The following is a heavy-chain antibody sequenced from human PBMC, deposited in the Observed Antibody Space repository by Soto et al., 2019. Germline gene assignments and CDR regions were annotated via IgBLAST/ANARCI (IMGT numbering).Heavy chain of an antibody. J-gene: IGHJ4*02. CDR1: GGTFSSYA. V-gene: IGHV1-69*13. Sequence: SVKVSCKASGGTFSSYAISWVRQAPGQGLEWMGGIIPIFGTANYAQKFQGRVTITADESTSTAYMELSSLRSEDTAVYYCAGPELNSGYDSSFDYWGRGTLVTVSS. D-gene: IGHD5-12*01. CDR2: IIPIFGTA. CDR3: AGPELNSGYDSSFDY.